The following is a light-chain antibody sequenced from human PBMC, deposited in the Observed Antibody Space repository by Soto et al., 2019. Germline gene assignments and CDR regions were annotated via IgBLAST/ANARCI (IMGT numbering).Light chain of an antibody. CDR2: AAS. J-gene: IGKJ1*01. V-gene: IGKV1-39*01. CDR3: HQTYGGPCT. Sequence: DIQMTQSPSSLSASVGDGVTITCRASQSIGSYVNWYQQRPGKAPKVLIFAASSLQSVVPSRVSGSGSGTDFTLTIRSVQHEDFATYYYHQTYGGPCTFGQGTTVDLK. CDR1: QSIGSY.